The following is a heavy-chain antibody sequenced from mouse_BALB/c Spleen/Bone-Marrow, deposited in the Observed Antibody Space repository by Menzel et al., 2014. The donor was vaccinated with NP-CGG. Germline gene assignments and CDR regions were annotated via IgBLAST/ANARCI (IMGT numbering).Heavy chain of an antibody. J-gene: IGHJ4*01. CDR3: ARSYYAMDY. CDR1: GFNIKDTY. CDR2: IDPANGNT. D-gene: IGHD1-1*01. Sequence: EVKLMESGAELVKPGASVKLSCTASGFNIKDTYMHWVKQRPERGLEWIGRIDPANGNTKYDPKFQGKATITADTSSNTPYLQLSSLTSEDTAVYYCARSYYAMDYWGQGTSVTVSS. V-gene: IGHV14-3*02.